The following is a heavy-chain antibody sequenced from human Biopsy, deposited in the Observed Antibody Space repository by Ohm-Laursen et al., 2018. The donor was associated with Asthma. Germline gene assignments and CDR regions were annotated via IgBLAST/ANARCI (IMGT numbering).Heavy chain of an antibody. CDR3: ARTYYDFLTGQVKDAFGV. V-gene: IGHV1-3*04. D-gene: IGHD3-9*01. J-gene: IGHJ3*01. Sequence: GSSVKVSCKASGHNFISFAIHWVRQAPGQRLEWMGWVNTGNGDTKYSQKFQGRVTITRDTSASTAYMELRSLRSEDTATYYCARTYYDFLTGQVKDAFGVWGQGTMVTVSS. CDR2: VNTGNGDT. CDR1: GHNFISFA.